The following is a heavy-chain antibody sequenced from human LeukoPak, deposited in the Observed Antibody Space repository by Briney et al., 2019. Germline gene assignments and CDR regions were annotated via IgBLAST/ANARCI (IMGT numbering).Heavy chain of an antibody. J-gene: IGHJ4*02. V-gene: IGHV4-34*01. CDR2: IHHSGRT. CDR3: ARGLSSGWVDY. D-gene: IGHD6-19*01. Sequence: SETLSLTCAVYGGSFTTYYWTWIRQPPGKGLEWIGEIHHSGRTNYKPSLRSRVTISLDTSKNQFSLNLNSVTAADTAVYYCARGLSSGWVDYWGRGTLVTVSS. CDR1: GGSFTTYY.